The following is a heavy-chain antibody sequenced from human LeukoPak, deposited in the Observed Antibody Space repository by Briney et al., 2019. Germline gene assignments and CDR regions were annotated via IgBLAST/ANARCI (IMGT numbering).Heavy chain of an antibody. D-gene: IGHD3-3*01. J-gene: IGHJ4*02. CDR2: ISGSGGST. Sequence: GGSLRLSCAASGFTFSCYAMSWVRQAPGKGLEWVSAISGSGGSTYYADSVKGRFTISRDNSKNTLYLQMNSLRAEDTAVYYCRALTIFGVVTISFDYWGQGTLVTVSS. CDR1: GFTFSCYA. V-gene: IGHV3-23*01. CDR3: RALTIFGVVTISFDY.